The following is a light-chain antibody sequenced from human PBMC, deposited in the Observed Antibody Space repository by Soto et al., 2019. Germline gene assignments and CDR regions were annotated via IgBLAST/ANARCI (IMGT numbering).Light chain of an antibody. CDR2: GAS. CDR3: QQYGSSPRKT. CDR1: QSVSSSY. V-gene: IGKV3-20*01. J-gene: IGKJ1*01. Sequence: EIVLTQSPGTLSLSPGERATLSCRASQSVSSSYLAWYQQKPGQAPRLLIYGASSRATGIPDRFSGSGSGTDFPLTISRREPEDFAVYYCQQYGSSPRKTFGQGTKVEIK.